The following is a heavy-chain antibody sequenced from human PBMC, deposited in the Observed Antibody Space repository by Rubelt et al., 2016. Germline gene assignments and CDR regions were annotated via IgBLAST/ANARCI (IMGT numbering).Heavy chain of an antibody. D-gene: IGHD3-22*01. Sequence: QVQLQQWGPGLVTPSQTLSLTCTVSGGSISSGGYYWSWIRQHPGKGLAWIGYIYYSGSTYYNPSLKSRVTISVDTSKNQFSRKPSAVTAADTSAYYCARADYYDSSGYHNWFDPWGQGTLVTVSS. CDR2: IYYSGST. CDR3: ARADYYDSSGYHNWFDP. J-gene: IGHJ5*02. V-gene: IGHV4-31*03. CDR1: GGSISSGGYY.